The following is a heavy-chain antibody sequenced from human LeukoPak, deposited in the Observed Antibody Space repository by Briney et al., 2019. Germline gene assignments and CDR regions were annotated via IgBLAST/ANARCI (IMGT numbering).Heavy chain of an antibody. CDR2: TYYRSKWYN. CDR1: WDSVSSNSAA. D-gene: IGHD2-15*01. V-gene: IGHV6-1*01. Sequence: SQTLSLTCAISWDSVSSNSAAWNWIRQSPSRGLEWLGRTYYRSKWYNDYAVSVKSRITINPDTSKNQFSLQLNSVTPEDTAVYYCAREGGEGGTYREAFDIWGQGTMVTVSS. CDR3: AREGGEGGTYREAFDI. J-gene: IGHJ3*02.